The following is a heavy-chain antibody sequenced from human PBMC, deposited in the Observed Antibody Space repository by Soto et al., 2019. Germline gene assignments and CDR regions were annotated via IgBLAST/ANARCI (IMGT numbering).Heavy chain of an antibody. Sequence: GGSLRLSCAASGFTFSGSAMHWVRQASGKGLEWVGRIRSKVNSYATAYAASVKGRFTISRDDSKNTAYLQMNSLKTEDTAVYYCTRKRGYSSGQCWFDPWGQGTLVTVSS. CDR3: TRKRGYSSGQCWFDP. J-gene: IGHJ5*02. V-gene: IGHV3-73*01. D-gene: IGHD5-18*01. CDR1: GFTFSGSA. CDR2: IRSKVNSYAT.